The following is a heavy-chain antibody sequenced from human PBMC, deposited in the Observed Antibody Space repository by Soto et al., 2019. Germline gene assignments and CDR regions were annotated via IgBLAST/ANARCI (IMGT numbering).Heavy chain of an antibody. D-gene: IGHD2-2*01. Sequence: WVRQAPGQGLEWMGWIRSKWYNDYAVSVRSRITINPDTSKNQFSLQLNSVTPEDTAVYYCARTYCSSTSCYYYYYMDVWGKGTTVTVSS. J-gene: IGHJ6*03. CDR3: ARTYCSSTSCYYYYYMDV. CDR2: IRSKWYN. V-gene: IGHV6-1*01.